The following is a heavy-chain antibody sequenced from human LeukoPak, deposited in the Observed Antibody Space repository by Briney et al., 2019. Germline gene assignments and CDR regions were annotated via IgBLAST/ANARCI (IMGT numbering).Heavy chain of an antibody. V-gene: IGHV4-59*01. CDR2: IYYSGST. Sequence: SETLSLTCTVSGGSISSYYWSCIRQPPGKGLEWIGYIYYSGSTNYNPSLKSRVTISVDTSKNQFSLKLSSVTAADTAVYYCAREGGPIAAPLIWGQGTLVTVSS. D-gene: IGHD6-13*01. CDR3: AREGGPIAAPLI. CDR1: GGSISSYY. J-gene: IGHJ4*02.